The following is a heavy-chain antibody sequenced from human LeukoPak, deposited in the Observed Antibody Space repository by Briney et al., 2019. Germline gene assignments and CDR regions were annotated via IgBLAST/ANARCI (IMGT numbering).Heavy chain of an antibody. CDR2: ISYDGSNK. CDR3: AKDRDIVLMVYDFDY. V-gene: IGHV3-30*18. J-gene: IGHJ4*02. CDR1: GFTFSSYG. D-gene: IGHD2-8*01. Sequence: GSLRLSCAASGFTFSSYGMHWVRQAPGKGLVWVAVISYDGSNKYYADSVKGRFTISRDNSKNTLYLQMNSLRAEDTAVYYCAKDRDIVLMVYDFDYWGQGTLVTVSS.